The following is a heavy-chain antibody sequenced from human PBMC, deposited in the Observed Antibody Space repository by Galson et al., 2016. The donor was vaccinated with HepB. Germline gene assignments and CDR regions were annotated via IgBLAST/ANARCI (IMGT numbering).Heavy chain of an antibody. J-gene: IGHJ4*02. V-gene: IGHV3-23*01. CDR3: ARDYAFGQFDY. D-gene: IGHD3-3*02. Sequence: SLRLSCAASGFTFSSYALTWVRQAPGKGLEWVSSISGTGGVTFYADSVKGRFTVSRDNSKSTQYLQMNSLRAEDTAVYYCARDYAFGQFDYWGQGTLVTVSS. CDR1: GFTFSSYA. CDR2: ISGTGGVT.